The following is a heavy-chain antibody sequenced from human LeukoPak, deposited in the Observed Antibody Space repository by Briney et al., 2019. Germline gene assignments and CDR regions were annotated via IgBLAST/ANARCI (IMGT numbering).Heavy chain of an antibody. CDR3: ARDSVVVPAALKN. V-gene: IGHV1-18*01. CDR2: ISAYNGNT. Sequence: ALVKVSCKASGYTFTSYGIRWVRQAPGQGLEWMGWISAYNGNTNYAQKLQGRVTMTTDTSTSTAYMELRSLRSDDTAVYYCARDSVVVPAALKNWGQGTLVTVSS. J-gene: IGHJ4*02. CDR1: GYTFTSYG. D-gene: IGHD2-2*01.